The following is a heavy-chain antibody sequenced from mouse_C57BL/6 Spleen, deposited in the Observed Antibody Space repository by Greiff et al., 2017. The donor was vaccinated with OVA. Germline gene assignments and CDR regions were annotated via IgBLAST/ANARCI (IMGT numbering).Heavy chain of an antibody. CDR1: GFTFSSYA. Sequence: DVKLVESGGGLVKPGGSLKLSCAASGFTFSSYAMSWVRQTPEKRLEWVATISDGGSYTYYPDNVKGRFTISRDNAKNNLYLQMSHLKSEDTAMYYCARGITTVVAFDYWGQGTTLTVSS. J-gene: IGHJ2*01. D-gene: IGHD1-1*01. CDR3: ARGITTVVAFDY. V-gene: IGHV5-4*03. CDR2: ISDGGSYT.